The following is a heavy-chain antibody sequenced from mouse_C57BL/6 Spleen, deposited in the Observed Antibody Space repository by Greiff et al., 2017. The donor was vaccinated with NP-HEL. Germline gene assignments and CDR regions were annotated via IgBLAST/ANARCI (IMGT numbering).Heavy chain of an antibody. CDR3: ARYKVYYGSSYWYFDV. CDR2: IAPFDSYT. V-gene: IGHV1-69*01. D-gene: IGHD1-1*01. J-gene: IGHJ1*03. Sequence: QVQLQQSGAELVMPGASVKLSCKASGYTFTSYWMHWVKQRPGQGLEWIGEIAPFDSYTNYNQKFKGKSPLTVDKSSSTAYMQLSSLTSEDSAVYYCARYKVYYGSSYWYFDVWGTGTTVTVSS. CDR1: GYTFTSYW.